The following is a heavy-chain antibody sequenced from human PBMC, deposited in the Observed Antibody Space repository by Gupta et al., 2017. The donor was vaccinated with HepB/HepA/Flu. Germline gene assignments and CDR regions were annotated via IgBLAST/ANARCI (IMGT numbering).Heavy chain of an antibody. J-gene: IGHJ6*03. Sequence: EVQLMESGGGLVQPGGSLRLSCAASGFTFSGTWTRWVRQAQGKGLEWVANIKRDGSERKYVDSVMGRFTISRDNRKNSLYLEMTNLRTEDTALYYCARDAGSNWKSDDYYMDVWGKGTPVTVSS. CDR3: ARDAGSNWKSDDYYMDV. D-gene: IGHD1-1*01. V-gene: IGHV3-7*01. CDR1: GFTFSGTW. CDR2: IKRDGSER.